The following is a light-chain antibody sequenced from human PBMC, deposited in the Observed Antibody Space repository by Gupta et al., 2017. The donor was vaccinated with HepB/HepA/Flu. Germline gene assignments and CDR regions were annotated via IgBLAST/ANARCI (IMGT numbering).Light chain of an antibody. J-gene: IGLJ2*01. CDR3: QAWDSSPSVV. CDR1: KLGDKY. V-gene: IGLV3-1*01. Sequence: SYELTQPPSVSVSPGQTASITCSGDKLGDKYACWYQQKPGQSPVLVIYQDSKRPSGIPERFSGSNSGNTATLTISGTQAMDEADYYCQAWDSSPSVVFGGGTKLTDL. CDR2: QDS.